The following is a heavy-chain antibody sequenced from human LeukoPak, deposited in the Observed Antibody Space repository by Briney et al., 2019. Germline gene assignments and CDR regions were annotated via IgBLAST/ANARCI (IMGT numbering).Heavy chain of an antibody. CDR2: INSDGSST. V-gene: IGHV3-74*01. J-gene: IGHJ3*02. CDR3: ARAGEGLQSYGFDM. D-gene: IGHD4-11*01. Sequence: GGSLRLSCAASGFTFSSHWMHWVRQGPGKGLVWVSRINSDGSSTGYEESVKDRFTISRDNAKNTLDLKMNNLRAEDTAVYYCARAGEGLQSYGFDMWGQGTKVSVST. CDR1: GFTFSSHW.